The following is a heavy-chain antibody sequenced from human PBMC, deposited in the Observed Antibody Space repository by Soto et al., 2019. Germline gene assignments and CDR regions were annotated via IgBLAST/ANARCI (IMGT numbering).Heavy chain of an antibody. V-gene: IGHV3-23*01. D-gene: IGHD2-15*01. J-gene: IGHJ4*02. CDR1: GFTFNTFA. CDR2: LSGSGSLS. CDR3: ARDRGGAFDS. Sequence: EVLLLESGGGLVQPGGSLRLSCAASGFTFNTFAMTWVRQAPGKGLEWVSALSGSGSLSYYADSVKGRFTISRDNSKNTMYPQMNTLRVDETAVYFCARDRGGAFDSWGQGTLVTVSS.